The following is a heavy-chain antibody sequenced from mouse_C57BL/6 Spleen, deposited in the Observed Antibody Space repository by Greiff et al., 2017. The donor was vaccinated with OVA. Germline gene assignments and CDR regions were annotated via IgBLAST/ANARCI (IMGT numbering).Heavy chain of an antibody. Sequence: QVTLKESGPELVKPGASVKISCKASGYAFSSSWMNWVKQRPGKGLEWIGRIYPGDGDTNYNGKFKGKATLTADKSSSTAYMQLSSLTSEDSAVYFCARDGYYEEGAMDYWGQGTSVTVSS. CDR3: ARDGYYEEGAMDY. CDR2: IYPGDGDT. J-gene: IGHJ4*01. D-gene: IGHD2-3*01. V-gene: IGHV1-82*01. CDR1: GYAFSSSW.